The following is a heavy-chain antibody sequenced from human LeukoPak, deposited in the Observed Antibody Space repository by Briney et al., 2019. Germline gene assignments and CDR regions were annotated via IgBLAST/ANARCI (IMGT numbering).Heavy chain of an antibody. V-gene: IGHV1-69*04. Sequence: GASVKVSCKASGGTFSSYAISWVRQAPGQGLEWMGRIIPILGIANYAQKFQGRVTITADKSTSTAYMELSSLRSEDTAVYYCARAVLGDIVVVVATNGMDVWGQGTTVTVSS. D-gene: IGHD2-15*01. CDR2: IIPILGIA. CDR1: GGTFSSYA. J-gene: IGHJ6*02. CDR3: ARAVLGDIVVVVATNGMDV.